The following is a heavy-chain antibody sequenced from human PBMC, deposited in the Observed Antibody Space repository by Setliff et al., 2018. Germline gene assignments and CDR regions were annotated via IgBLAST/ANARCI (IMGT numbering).Heavy chain of an antibody. J-gene: IGHJ3*02. Sequence: ASVKVSCKASGYTFTGYYMHWVRQAPGQGLEWMGWINPNSGGTNYAQKFQGWVTMTRDTSISTAYMELRSLTSEDTAEYFCATDGITIFLGDAFDIWGHGTMVTVSS. CDR3: ATDGITIFLGDAFDI. CDR2: INPNSGGT. CDR1: GYTFTGYY. D-gene: IGHD3-9*01. V-gene: IGHV1-2*04.